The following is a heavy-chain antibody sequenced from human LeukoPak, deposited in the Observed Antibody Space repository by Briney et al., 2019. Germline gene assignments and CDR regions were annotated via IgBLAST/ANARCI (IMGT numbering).Heavy chain of an antibody. CDR1: GFPFSSYG. CDR3: ARIYCGGDCLDSAPLSDAFDI. D-gene: IGHD2-21*02. CDR2: IWCDGSKK. V-gene: IGHV3-33*01. Sequence: PGRSLRLSCAASGFPFSSYGMHWVRQAPGKGLEWVAVIWCDGSKKYYGDSVKGRFTTSRDNSENTLYLQVNSLRAEDTAVYYCARIYCGGDCLDSAPLSDAFDIWGQGTMVTVSS. J-gene: IGHJ3*02.